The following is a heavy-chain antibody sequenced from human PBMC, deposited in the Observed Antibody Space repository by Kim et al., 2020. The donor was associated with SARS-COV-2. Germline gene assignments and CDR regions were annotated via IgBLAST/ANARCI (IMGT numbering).Heavy chain of an antibody. Sequence: YADSGKGRFTISRDNSKNTLYLQMNSLRAEDTAVYYCARVSTSSGLAFDYWGQGTLVTVSS. CDR3: ARVSTSSGLAFDY. J-gene: IGHJ4*02. V-gene: IGHV3-66*01. D-gene: IGHD3-22*01.